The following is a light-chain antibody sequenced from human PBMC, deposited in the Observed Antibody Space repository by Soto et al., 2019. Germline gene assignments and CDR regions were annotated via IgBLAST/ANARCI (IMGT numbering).Light chain of an antibody. J-gene: IGKJ5*01. Sequence: DIQLTQSPSFLSASVGDRVTITCRASQGIDTYLAWYQQKPGKAPKLLIYAASFLESGVPSRFSGSGSGTECTLTISSLQPEDFAAYYCQHIKTYPFMFGQGTRLEIK. CDR1: QGIDTY. CDR2: AAS. CDR3: QHIKTYPFM. V-gene: IGKV1-9*01.